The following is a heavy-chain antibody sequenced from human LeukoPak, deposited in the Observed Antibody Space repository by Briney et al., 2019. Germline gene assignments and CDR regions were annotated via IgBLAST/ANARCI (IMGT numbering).Heavy chain of an antibody. CDR2: ISSSHSTI. D-gene: IGHD4-17*01. CDR1: GFTFSSYE. Sequence: GGSLRLSCAASGFTFSSYEMNWVRQAPGKGLEWVSYISSSHSTIYYADSVKGRFTISRDNAKTSLYLQMNSLRAEDTAVYYCAREVPTGQAFDIWGQGKMVTVSS. J-gene: IGHJ3*02. CDR3: AREVPTGQAFDI. V-gene: IGHV3-48*03.